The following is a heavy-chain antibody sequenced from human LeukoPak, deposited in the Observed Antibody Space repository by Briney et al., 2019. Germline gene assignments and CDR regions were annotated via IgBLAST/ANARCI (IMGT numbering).Heavy chain of an antibody. J-gene: IGHJ4*02. V-gene: IGHV3-48*04. CDR3: ASGDGYNHFDY. CDR2: ISSSSSTI. D-gene: IGHD5-24*01. CDR1: GFTFSSYT. Sequence: HPGGSLRLSCAASGFTFSSYTMSWVRQAPGKGLEWVSYISSSSSTIYYADSVKGRFTISRDNAKNSLYLQMNSLRAEDTAVYYCASGDGYNHFDYWGQGTLVTVSS.